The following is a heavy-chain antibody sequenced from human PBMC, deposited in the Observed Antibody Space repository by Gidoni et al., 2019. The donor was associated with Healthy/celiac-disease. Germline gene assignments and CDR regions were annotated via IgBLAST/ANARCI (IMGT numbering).Heavy chain of an antibody. CDR1: GYTFTGYY. CDR3: ARDTTKKDGWFDP. Sequence: QVQLVQSGAEVKQPGASVQVPCTAAGYTFTGYYMHWVRQAPGQGLEWMGWINPNSGGTNDAQKVQGRVTMTRDTSISTAYMELSRLRSDDTAVYYCARDTTKKDGWFDPWGQGTLVTVSS. D-gene: IGHD1-1*01. V-gene: IGHV1-2*02. CDR2: INPNSGGT. J-gene: IGHJ5*02.